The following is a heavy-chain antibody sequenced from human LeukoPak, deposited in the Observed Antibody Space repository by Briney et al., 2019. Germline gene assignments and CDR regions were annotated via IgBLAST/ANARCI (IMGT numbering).Heavy chain of an antibody. CDR2: IYSGGST. J-gene: IGHJ4*02. D-gene: IGHD6-19*01. CDR3: ARFPQAGTWVDY. CDR1: GFTVSSNY. Sequence: GGSLRLSCAASGFTVSSNYMSWVRQAPGKGLEWVSVIYSGGSTYYADSVKGRFTISRDNSKNTLYLQMNSLRAEDTAVYYCARFPQAGTWVDYWGQGTLVTVSS. V-gene: IGHV3-66*01.